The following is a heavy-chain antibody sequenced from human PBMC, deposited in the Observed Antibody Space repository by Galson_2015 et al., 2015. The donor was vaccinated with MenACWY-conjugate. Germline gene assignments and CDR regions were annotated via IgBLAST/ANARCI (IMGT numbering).Heavy chain of an antibody. CDR1: GFTFSSYS. CDR3: ARRGEGCSGARCYYNY. V-gene: IGHV3-48*01. CDR2: ISSSSSTI. D-gene: IGHD2-15*01. J-gene: IGHJ4*02. Sequence: SLRLSCAASGFTFSSYSMNWVRQALGKGLEWVSYISSSSSTIYYADSVKGRFTISRDNAKNSLYLQMNSLRAEDTAVYYCARRGEGCSGARCYYNYWGQGTLVTVSS.